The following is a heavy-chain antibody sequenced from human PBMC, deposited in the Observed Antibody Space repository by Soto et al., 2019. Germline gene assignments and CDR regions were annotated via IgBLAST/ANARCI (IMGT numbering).Heavy chain of an antibody. CDR1: GFTFGDYA. J-gene: IGHJ4*02. CDR3: TRLPYYYGSGSYPPDY. Sequence: GGSLRLSCTASGFTFGDYAMSWFRQAPGKGLEWVGFIRSKAYGGTTEYAASVKGRFTISRDDSKSIAYLQMNSLKTEDTAVYYCTRLPYYYGSGSYPPDYWGQGTLVTVSS. D-gene: IGHD3-10*01. V-gene: IGHV3-49*03. CDR2: IRSKAYGGTT.